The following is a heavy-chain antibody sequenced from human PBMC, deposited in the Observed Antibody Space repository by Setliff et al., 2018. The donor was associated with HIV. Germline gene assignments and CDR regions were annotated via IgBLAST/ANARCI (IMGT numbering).Heavy chain of an antibody. J-gene: IGHJ4*02. CDR1: GFSVSTYA. D-gene: IGHD3-10*01. CDR2: ISGSGGST. Sequence: PGGSLRLSCVASGFSVSTYAMTWVRQAPGKGLEWVSTISGSGGSTYYADSVKGRFTISGDNSKNTLYLHMNSLRAEDTAAYYCSKITVVWGIPYFDYWGQGTLVTVSS. V-gene: IGHV3-23*01. CDR3: SKITVVWGIPYFDY.